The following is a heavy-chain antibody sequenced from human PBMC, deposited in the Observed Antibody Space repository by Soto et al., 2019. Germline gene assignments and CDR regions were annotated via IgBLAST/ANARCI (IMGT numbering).Heavy chain of an antibody. CDR1: GFTFSSYW. V-gene: IGHV3-7*03. D-gene: IGHD2-15*01. J-gene: IGHJ3*02. CDR2: IKQDGSEK. Sequence: QPGGSLRLSCAASGFTFSSYWMSWVRQAPGKGLEWVANIKQDGSEKYYVDSVKGRFTISRDNAKNSLYLQMNSLRAEDTAVYYCARERPSAPLGAFDIWGQGTMVTVSS. CDR3: ARERPSAPLGAFDI.